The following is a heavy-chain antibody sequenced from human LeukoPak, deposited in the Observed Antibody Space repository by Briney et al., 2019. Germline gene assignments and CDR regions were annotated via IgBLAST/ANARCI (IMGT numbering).Heavy chain of an antibody. D-gene: IGHD1-26*01. CDR2: IYPGDSDT. V-gene: IGHV5-51*01. CDR3: ARLGGSFRVKYYFDY. Sequence: GESLQISCKGSGYSFTSYWIGWVRQMPGKGLEWMGIIYPGDSDTRYSPSFQGQVTISGDKSISTAYLQWSSLKASDTAMYYCARLGGSFRVKYYFDYWGQGTLVTVSS. J-gene: IGHJ4*02. CDR1: GYSFTSYW.